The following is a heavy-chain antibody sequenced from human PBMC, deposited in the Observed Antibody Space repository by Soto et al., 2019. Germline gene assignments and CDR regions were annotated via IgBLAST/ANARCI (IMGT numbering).Heavy chain of an antibody. CDR1: GGSISNYY. V-gene: IGHV4-59*01. Sequence: SETLSLTCTVSGGSISNYYWSWIRQPPGKGLEWIGYFYYTGITNYNPSLKSRISMSVDTSKNQFSLKLSSVTAADTAVYYCARLPLIWCGEAGYFDYWGQGTLVTVSS. CDR2: FYYTGIT. D-gene: IGHD3-10*01. J-gene: IGHJ4*02. CDR3: ARLPLIWCGEAGYFDY.